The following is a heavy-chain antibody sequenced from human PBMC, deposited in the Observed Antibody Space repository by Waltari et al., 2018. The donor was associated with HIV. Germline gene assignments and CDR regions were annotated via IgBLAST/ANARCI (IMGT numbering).Heavy chain of an antibody. CDR3: ARHRRNDIGDY. CDR2: IYYSGST. CDR1: GGSISSSNYY. V-gene: IGHV4-39*01. J-gene: IGHJ4*02. D-gene: IGHD3-9*01. Sequence: QLQLQESGPGLVKPSETLSLTCTVSGGSISSSNYYWGWIRQPPGKGVEWIGRIYYSGSTYYNPALKRRVTISVDTSKNQFSLKLSSVTAADTAVYYCARHRRNDIGDYWGQGTLVTVSS.